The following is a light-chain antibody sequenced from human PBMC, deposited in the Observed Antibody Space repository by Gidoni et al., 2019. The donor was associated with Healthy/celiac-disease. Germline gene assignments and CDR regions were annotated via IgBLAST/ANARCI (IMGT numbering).Light chain of an antibody. CDR3: AAWDDSLSGPV. CDR1: SSNIGSNY. CDR2: RNN. Sequence: VTISCSGSSSNIGSNYVYWYQQLPGTAPKLLIYRNNQRPSGVPDRFSGSKSGTSASLAIRGLRSEDEADYYCAAWDDSLSGPVFGGGTKLTVL. J-gene: IGLJ2*01. V-gene: IGLV1-47*01.